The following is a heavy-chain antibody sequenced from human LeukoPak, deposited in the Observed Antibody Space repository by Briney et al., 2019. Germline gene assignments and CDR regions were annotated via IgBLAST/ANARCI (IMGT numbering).Heavy chain of an antibody. CDR3: AKVLQYSSSWYVLDY. D-gene: IGHD6-13*01. Sequence: GGSLRLSCAASGFTFSNYGMHWVHQAPGKGLEWVAVASYDGINAYYGGSVKGRFTISRDNSKNTVYLQMNSLRAEDTAVYYCAKVLQYSSSWYVLDYWGQGTLVTVSS. CDR1: GFTFSNYG. J-gene: IGHJ4*02. CDR2: ASYDGINA. V-gene: IGHV3-30*18.